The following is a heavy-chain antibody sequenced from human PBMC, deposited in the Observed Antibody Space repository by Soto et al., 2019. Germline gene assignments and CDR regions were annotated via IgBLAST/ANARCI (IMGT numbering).Heavy chain of an antibody. D-gene: IGHD2-15*01. Sequence: QVQLQHWGAGLLKPSETLSLTCAVYGGSFSGYYWSWIRQPPGKGLEWIGEINHSGSTNYNPTLKSRVTISVDTSKNQFSLKLSSVTAADTAVYYCARAAPRYCSGGSCYSGWDYWGQGTLVTVSS. CDR3: ARAAPRYCSGGSCYSGWDY. CDR2: INHSGST. CDR1: GGSFSGYY. V-gene: IGHV4-34*01. J-gene: IGHJ4*02.